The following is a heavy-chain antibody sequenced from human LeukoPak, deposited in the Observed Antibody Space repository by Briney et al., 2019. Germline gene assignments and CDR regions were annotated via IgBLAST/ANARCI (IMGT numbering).Heavy chain of an antibody. CDR1: GFTFSSYG. D-gene: IGHD6-13*01. Sequence: GRSLRLSCAASGFTFSSYGMHWVRQAPGKGLEWVAVISYDGSNKYYADSVKGRFTISRDNSKNTLYLQMNSLRAEDTAVYYCARDSWVNWGQGTLVTVSS. CDR2: ISYDGSNK. V-gene: IGHV3-30*19. J-gene: IGHJ4*02. CDR3: ARDSWVN.